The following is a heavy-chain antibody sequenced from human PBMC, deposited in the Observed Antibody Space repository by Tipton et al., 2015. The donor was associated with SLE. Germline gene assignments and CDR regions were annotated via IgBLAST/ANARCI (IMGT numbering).Heavy chain of an antibody. V-gene: IGHV4-34*01. CDR1: GVSISTYY. D-gene: IGHD2-21*01. CDR3: ARGFRPYYFGP. J-gene: IGHJ4*02. Sequence: TLSLTCSVSGVSISTYYWSWIRQPPGKGLEWIGEINDAEGTKFNPSLESRVTMSIDKSKNRFSLRMGSVTAADTAVYYCARGFRPYYFGPWGQGTLATVSS. CDR2: INDAEGT.